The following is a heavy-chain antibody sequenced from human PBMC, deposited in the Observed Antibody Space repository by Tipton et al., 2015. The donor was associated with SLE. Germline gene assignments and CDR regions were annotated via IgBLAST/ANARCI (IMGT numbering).Heavy chain of an antibody. J-gene: IGHJ3*02. V-gene: IGHV3-30*02. CDR1: GFTFSSYG. D-gene: IGHD3-9*01. CDR2: IRYDGSNK. CDR3: ARDITISRGAFDI. Sequence: SLRLSCAASGFTFSSYGMHWVRQAPGKGLEWVAFIRYDGSNKYYADSVKGRFTISRDNSKNTLYLQMNSLRTEDTAVYYCARDITISRGAFDIWGQGTMVTVSS.